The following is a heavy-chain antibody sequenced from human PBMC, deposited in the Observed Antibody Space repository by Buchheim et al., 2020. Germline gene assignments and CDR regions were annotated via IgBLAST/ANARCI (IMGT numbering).Heavy chain of an antibody. CDR1: GGTFSSYT. D-gene: IGHD2-2*01. CDR2: IIPILGIA. V-gene: IGHV1-69*02. CDR3: LLEDCSSTSCYAYGYGMDV. J-gene: IGHJ6*02. Sequence: QVQLVQSGAEVKKPGSSVKVSCKASGGTFSSYTISWVRQAPGQGLEWMGRIIPILGIANYAQKFQGRVTITADKSTSTAYMELSSLRSEDTAVYYCLLEDCSSTSCYAYGYGMDVWGQGTT.